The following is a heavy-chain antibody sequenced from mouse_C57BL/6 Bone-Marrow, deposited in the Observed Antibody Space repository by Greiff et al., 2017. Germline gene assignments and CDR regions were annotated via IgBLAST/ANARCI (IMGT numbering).Heavy chain of an antibody. J-gene: IGHJ2*01. V-gene: IGHV1-18*01. CDR3: ARRGFFYGSYYFDY. CDR2: INPNNGGT. CDR1: GYTFTDYN. Sequence: VQLQQSGPELVKPGASVKIPCKASGYTFTDYNMDWVKQSHGKSLEWIGDINPNNGGTIYNQKFKGKATLTVDKSSSTAYMELRSLTSEDTAVYYCARRGFFYGSYYFDYWGQGTTLTVSS. D-gene: IGHD1-1*01.